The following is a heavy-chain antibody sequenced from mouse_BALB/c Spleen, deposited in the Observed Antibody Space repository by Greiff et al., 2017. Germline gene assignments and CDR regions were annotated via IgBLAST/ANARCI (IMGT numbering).Heavy chain of an antibody. CDR2: IWAGGST. V-gene: IGHV2-9*02. CDR1: GFSLTSYG. D-gene: IGHD2-3*01. J-gene: IGHJ3*01. Sequence: VKLQESGPGLVAPSQSLSITCTVSGFSLTSYGVHWVRQPPGKGLEWLGVIWAGGSTNYNSALMSRLSISKDNSKSQVFLKMNSLQTDDTAMYYCAREDGPWFAYWGQGTLVTVSA. CDR3: AREDGPWFAY.